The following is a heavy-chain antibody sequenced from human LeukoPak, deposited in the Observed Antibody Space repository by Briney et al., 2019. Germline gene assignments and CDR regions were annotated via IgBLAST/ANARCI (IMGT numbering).Heavy chain of an antibody. V-gene: IGHV4-59*05. Sequence: PSETLSLTCTVSGGSISSYYWSWIRQPPGKGLEWIGSIYYSGSTYYNPSLKSRVTISVDTSKNQFSLKLSSVTAADTAVYYCARRPAYYYDSSGYYFDYWGQGTLVTVSS. CDR1: GGSISSYY. D-gene: IGHD3-22*01. CDR3: ARRPAYYYDSSGYYFDY. CDR2: IYYSGST. J-gene: IGHJ4*02.